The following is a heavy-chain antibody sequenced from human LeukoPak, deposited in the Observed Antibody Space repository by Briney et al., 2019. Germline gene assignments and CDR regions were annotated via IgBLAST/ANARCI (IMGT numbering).Heavy chain of an antibody. J-gene: IGHJ4*02. CDR2: IIPIFGTA. V-gene: IGHV1-69*13. CDR1: GGTFSSYA. Sequence: GASVKVSCKASGGTFSSYAISWARQAPGQGLEWMGGIIPIFGTANYAQKFQGRVTITADESTSTAYMELSRLRSDDTAVYYCARGPRHYDFWSGYSDYWGQGTLVTVSS. CDR3: ARGPRHYDFWSGYSDY. D-gene: IGHD3-3*01.